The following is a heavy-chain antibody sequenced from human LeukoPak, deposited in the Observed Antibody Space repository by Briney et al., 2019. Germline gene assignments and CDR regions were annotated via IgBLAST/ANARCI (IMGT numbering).Heavy chain of an antibody. Sequence: GASVKVSCKASGGTFSSYAISWVRQAPGQGLEWMGGIIPIFGTANYAQKFQGRVTITTDESTSTAYMELSSLRSEDTAVYYCARVVEQWLGLGHYYYYMDVWGKGTTVTVSS. CDR3: ARVVEQWLGLGHYYYYMDV. CDR1: GGTFSSYA. D-gene: IGHD6-19*01. J-gene: IGHJ6*03. CDR2: IIPIFGTA. V-gene: IGHV1-69*05.